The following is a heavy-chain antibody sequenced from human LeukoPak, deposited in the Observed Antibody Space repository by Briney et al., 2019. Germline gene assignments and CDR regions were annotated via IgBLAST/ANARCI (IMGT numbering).Heavy chain of an antibody. CDR3: VRDPPRRDGNNYGYFDL. V-gene: IGHV1-2*02. CDR1: GYTFTGYY. Sequence: ASVKVSCKASGYTFTGYYMHWVRQAPGQGLEWMGWINPNSGGTNYAQKFQGRVTMTRDTSISTAYMELSRLRSDDTAVYYCVRDPPRRDGNNYGYFDLWGRGTLVSVSS. CDR2: INPNSGGT. D-gene: IGHD5-24*01. J-gene: IGHJ2*01.